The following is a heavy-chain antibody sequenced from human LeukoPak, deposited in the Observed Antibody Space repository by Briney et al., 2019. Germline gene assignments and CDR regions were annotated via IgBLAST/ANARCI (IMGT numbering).Heavy chain of an antibody. CDR2: VIPMFGTA. CDR1: GGTFSSYG. V-gene: IGHV1-69*05. D-gene: IGHD3-10*01. J-gene: IGHJ4*02. Sequence: SVKVSCKASGGTFSSYGISWVRQAPGQGLEWMGRVIPMFGTANYAQKLQGRVTITTDESTSTAYMELSSLRSEDTAVYYCARDLFYGSGSYYDYWGQGTLVTVSS. CDR3: ARDLFYGSGSYYDY.